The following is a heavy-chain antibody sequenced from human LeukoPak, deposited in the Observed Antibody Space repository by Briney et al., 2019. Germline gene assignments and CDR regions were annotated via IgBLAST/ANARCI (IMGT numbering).Heavy chain of an antibody. J-gene: IGHJ4*02. CDR2: ISSSGSTI. CDR3: ARGIAVAGPYYFDY. Sequence: QPGGSLRLSCAASGFTFSSYEMNWVRQAPGKGLEWVSYISSSGSTIYYADSVKGRFTISRDNAKNSLYLQMNSLRAEDTAVYYCARGIAVAGPYYFDYWGQGTLVTVSS. CDR1: GFTFSSYE. D-gene: IGHD6-19*01. V-gene: IGHV3-48*03.